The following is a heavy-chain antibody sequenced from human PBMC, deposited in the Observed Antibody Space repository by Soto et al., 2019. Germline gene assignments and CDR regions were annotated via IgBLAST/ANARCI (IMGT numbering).Heavy chain of an antibody. CDR1: GFTFRDYA. D-gene: IGHD2-15*01. CDR3: VPQPPYCSGGDCVRENYYYMDV. Sequence: GGSLRLSCIASGFTFRDYAMSWFRQAPGKGLEWVGFIRSKNYGGAIDYAASVKGRFTMSRDDSKSIAYLQMNSLKTEDTGVYYCVPQPPYCSGGDCVRENYYYMDVWGKGTTVTVSS. J-gene: IGHJ6*03. CDR2: IRSKNYGGAI. V-gene: IGHV3-49*03.